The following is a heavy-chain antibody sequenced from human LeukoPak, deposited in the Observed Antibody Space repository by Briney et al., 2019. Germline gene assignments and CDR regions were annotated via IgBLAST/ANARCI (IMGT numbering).Heavy chain of an antibody. CDR3: ARVNPLGYFDQ. V-gene: IGHV4-59*13. CDR2: VFYSRNS. J-gene: IGHJ4*02. Sequence: SETLSLTCTVSGGFTSAYYWSWVRQPLGKGMEWIGSVFYSRNSNYNPSLTRRVAMSVDTSKSHFSLKLTSVIAADTAVYYCARVNPLGYFDQWGQGTLVVVSS. CDR1: GGFTSAYY.